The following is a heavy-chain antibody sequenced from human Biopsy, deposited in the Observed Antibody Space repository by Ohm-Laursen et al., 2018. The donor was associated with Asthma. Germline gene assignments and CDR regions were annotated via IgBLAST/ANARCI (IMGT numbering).Heavy chain of an antibody. J-gene: IGHJ2*01. CDR3: ARAIGTGDWYFDV. CDR1: GDYISSNSW. CDR2: IYYSGST. V-gene: IGHV4-4*03. Sequence: PGTLSLTCAVSGDYISSNSWRTWVRQSPGRGLEWIGEIYYSGSTIYHPSLKGRVTMSVAKSKNQFSLRLTSVTAADTAVYYCARAIGTGDWYFDVWGRGTLVTVSS. D-gene: IGHD1-1*01.